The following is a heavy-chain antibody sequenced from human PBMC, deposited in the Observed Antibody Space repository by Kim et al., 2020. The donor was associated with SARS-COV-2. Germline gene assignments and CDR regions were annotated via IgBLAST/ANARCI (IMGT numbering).Heavy chain of an antibody. V-gene: IGHV4-34*01. J-gene: IGHJ2*01. CDR2: INHSGRT. CDR1: GGSFSGFY. D-gene: IGHD3-10*01. CDR3: ARRLSNISGSGSHSCDL. Sequence: SETLSLTCAVYGGSFSGFYWSWIRQPPGRGLEWIGEINHSGRTNYNPSLKSRVTISVDTSKKQFSLKLTSVTAADPAVYYCARRLSNISGSGSHSCDLWG.